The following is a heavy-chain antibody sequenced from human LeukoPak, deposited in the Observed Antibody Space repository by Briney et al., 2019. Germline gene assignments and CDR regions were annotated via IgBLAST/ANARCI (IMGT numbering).Heavy chain of an antibody. V-gene: IGHV1-2*02. CDR3: ARDYYGDYPITSFDY. Sequence: GASVKVSCKASGYTFTGYYMHWVRQAPGQGLEWMGWINPNSGGTNYAQKFQGRVTMTRDTSISTAYMELSRLRSDDTAVYYCARDYYGDYPITSFDYWGQGTLVTVSS. CDR1: GYTFTGYY. CDR2: INPNSGGT. D-gene: IGHD4-17*01. J-gene: IGHJ4*02.